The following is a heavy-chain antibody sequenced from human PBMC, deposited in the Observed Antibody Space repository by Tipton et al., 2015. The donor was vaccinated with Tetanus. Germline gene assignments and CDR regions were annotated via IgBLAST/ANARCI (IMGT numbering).Heavy chain of an antibody. CDR2: IHHSGLA. CDR1: GDSVSTGNFY. V-gene: IGHV4-30-4*01. J-gene: IGHJ6*02. D-gene: IGHD3-16*01. Sequence: GLVKPSETLSLTCSVSGDSVSTGNFYWSWIRQPPGKGLEWIAFIHHSGLAFSKPSLKSRVTISVDTSKNQFSLRLSSVTAADTAVYYCTRDHGITWGGMGYYYGMDVWGQGTTVTVSS. CDR3: TRDHGITWGGMGYYYGMDV.